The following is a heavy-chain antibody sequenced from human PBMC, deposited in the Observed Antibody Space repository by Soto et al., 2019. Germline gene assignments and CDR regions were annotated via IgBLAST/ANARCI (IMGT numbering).Heavy chain of an antibody. CDR1: GGTFSSYT. CDR2: IIPILGIA. D-gene: IGHD4-17*01. CDR3: AGTVTTGAGYYYYMDV. V-gene: IGHV1-69*02. J-gene: IGHJ6*03. Sequence: ASVKVSCKASGGTFSSYTISWVRQAPGQGLEWMGRIIPILGIANYAQKFQGRVTITADKSTSTAYMELSSLRSEDTAVYYCAGTVTTGAGYYYYMDVWGKGTTVTVSS.